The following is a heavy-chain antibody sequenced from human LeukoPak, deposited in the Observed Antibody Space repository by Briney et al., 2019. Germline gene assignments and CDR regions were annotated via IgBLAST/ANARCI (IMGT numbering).Heavy chain of an antibody. CDR3: AKDRRGYSGYPDY. Sequence: HPGGSLRLSCAASGFTFSSYAMSWVRQAPGKGLEWVSAISGSGGSTYYADSVKGRFTISRDNSKNTLYLQMNSLRAEDTAVYYCAKDRRGYSGYPDYWGQGTLVTVSS. D-gene: IGHD5-12*01. V-gene: IGHV3-23*01. CDR2: ISGSGGST. CDR1: GFTFSSYA. J-gene: IGHJ4*02.